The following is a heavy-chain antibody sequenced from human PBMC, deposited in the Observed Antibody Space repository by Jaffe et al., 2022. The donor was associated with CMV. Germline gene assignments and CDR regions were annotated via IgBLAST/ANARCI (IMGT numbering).Heavy chain of an antibody. V-gene: IGHV3-15*01. CDR1: GFTFSNAW. J-gene: IGHJ4*02. CDR2: IKSKTDGGTT. Sequence: EVQLVESGGGLVKPGGSLRLSCAASGFTFSNAWMSWVRQAPGKGLEWVGRIKSKTDGGTTDYAAPVKGRFTISRDDSKNTLYLQMNSLKTEDTAVYYCTTGLTGQFWSGYSDDFDYWGQGTLVTVSS. D-gene: IGHD3-3*01. CDR3: TTGLTGQFWSGYSDDFDY.